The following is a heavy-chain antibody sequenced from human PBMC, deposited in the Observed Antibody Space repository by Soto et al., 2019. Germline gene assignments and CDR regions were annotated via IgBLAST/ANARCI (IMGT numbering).Heavy chain of an antibody. D-gene: IGHD1-26*01. Sequence: GGSLRLSCGASGFTFSDHYMDWVRQAPGKGLEWIGRIRNKPNSYTTEYAASVRGRFTISRDDSKNSLYLQMNSLKTEDTAVYYCARDLGVGNAFDIWGQGTTVTVSS. J-gene: IGHJ3*02. V-gene: IGHV3-72*01. CDR3: ARDLGVGNAFDI. CDR2: IRNKPNSYTT. CDR1: GFTFSDHY.